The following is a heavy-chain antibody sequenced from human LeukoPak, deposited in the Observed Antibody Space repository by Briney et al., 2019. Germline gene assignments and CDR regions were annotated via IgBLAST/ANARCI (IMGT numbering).Heavy chain of an antibody. Sequence: ASVKVSCKVSVYTLTELSMHWVRQAPGKGLEWMGGFDPEDSETIYAQKFQGRVTMTEDTSTDTAYMELSSLRSEDTAVYYCATEQHGAAAGYYYYGMDVWGQGTTVTVSS. V-gene: IGHV1-24*01. D-gene: IGHD6-13*01. J-gene: IGHJ6*02. CDR2: FDPEDSET. CDR3: ATEQHGAAAGYYYYGMDV. CDR1: VYTLTELS.